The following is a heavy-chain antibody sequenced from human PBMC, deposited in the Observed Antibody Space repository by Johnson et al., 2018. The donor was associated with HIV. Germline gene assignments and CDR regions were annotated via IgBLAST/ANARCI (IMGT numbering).Heavy chain of an antibody. CDR3: ARGDSSGWYRYAFDI. D-gene: IGHD6-19*01. CDR2: TSYDGSNK. Sequence: QMLLVESGGGVVQPGRSLRLSCAASGFIFSDYAMHWVRLAPGKGLEWVAVTSYDGSNKYYADSVKGRLTISRDNSKNTLYLQMNSLRAEDTAVYYCARGDSSGWYRYAFDIWGQGTMVTVSS. V-gene: IGHV3-30-3*01. J-gene: IGHJ3*02. CDR1: GFIFSDYA.